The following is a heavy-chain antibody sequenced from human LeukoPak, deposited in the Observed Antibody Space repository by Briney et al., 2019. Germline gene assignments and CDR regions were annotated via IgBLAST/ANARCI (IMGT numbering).Heavy chain of an antibody. CDR3: AREHSGSYYLFDY. J-gene: IGHJ4*02. Sequence: GASVKVSCKASGGTFSSYAISWVRQAPGQGLEWMGRIIPILGIANYAQKFQGRVTITADKSTSTAYMELSSLRSEDTAVYYCAREHSGSYYLFDYWGQGTLVTVSS. CDR1: GGTFSSYA. CDR2: IIPILGIA. V-gene: IGHV1-69*04. D-gene: IGHD1-26*01.